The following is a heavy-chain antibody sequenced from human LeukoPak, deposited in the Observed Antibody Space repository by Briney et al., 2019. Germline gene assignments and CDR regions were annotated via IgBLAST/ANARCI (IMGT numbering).Heavy chain of an antibody. Sequence: PSETLSLTCTVSGGSISGFYWNWIRQPPGKGLEWIGYVYYSGSTNYNPSLKSRVTISVDTSKNQFSLKLSSVTAADTAVCYCARDLAGYSYGYPQYYFDYWGQGTLVTVSS. CDR2: VYYSGST. CDR3: ARDLAGYSYGYPQYYFDY. D-gene: IGHD5-18*01. J-gene: IGHJ4*02. V-gene: IGHV4-59*01. CDR1: GGSISGFY.